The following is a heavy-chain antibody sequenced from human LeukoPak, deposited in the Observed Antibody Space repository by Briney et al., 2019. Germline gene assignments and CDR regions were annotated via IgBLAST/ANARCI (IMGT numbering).Heavy chain of an antibody. D-gene: IGHD1-20*01. CDR1: GGTFSSYA. CDR2: IIPILGIA. Sequence: SVKVSCKASGGTFSSYAISWVRQAPGQGLEWMGRIIPILGIANYAQKFQGGVTITADKSTSTAYMELSSLRSEDTAVYYCARDQGLYNWNAYGMDVWGQGTTVTVSS. J-gene: IGHJ6*02. CDR3: ARDQGLYNWNAYGMDV. V-gene: IGHV1-69*04.